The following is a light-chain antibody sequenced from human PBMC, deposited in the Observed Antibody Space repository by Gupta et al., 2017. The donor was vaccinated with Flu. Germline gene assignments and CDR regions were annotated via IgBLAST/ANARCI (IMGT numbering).Light chain of an antibody. J-gene: IGKJ1*01. CDR1: QSFSSW. CDR3: QQYNSYPWT. CDR2: KAS. V-gene: IGKV1-5*03. Sequence: DIQMTQSPSTLSASVGDRVTITCRASQSFSSWLAWYQQKPGKAPKLLIYKASSLESGVPSRFSGSGSGTEFTLTISSLQPDDFATYYCQQYNSYPWTFGQGTXVEIK.